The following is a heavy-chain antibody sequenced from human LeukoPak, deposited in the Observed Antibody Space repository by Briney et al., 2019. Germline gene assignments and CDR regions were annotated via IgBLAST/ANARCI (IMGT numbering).Heavy chain of an antibody. Sequence: PGGSLRLSCAASGFTFSSYSMNWVRQAPGKGLEWVSSISSSSSYIYYADSVKGRFTISRDNAKNSLYLQMNSLRAEDTAVYYCAKVGDYFDSRGYWNREKYYDSWGQGTLVTVSS. J-gene: IGHJ4*02. CDR2: ISSSSSYI. CDR1: GFTFSSYS. D-gene: IGHD3-22*01. CDR3: AKVGDYFDSRGYWNREKYYDS. V-gene: IGHV3-21*01.